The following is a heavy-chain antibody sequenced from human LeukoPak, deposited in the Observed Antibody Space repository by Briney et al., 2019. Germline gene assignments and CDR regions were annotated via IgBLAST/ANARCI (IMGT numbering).Heavy chain of an antibody. D-gene: IGHD6-19*01. Sequence: GGSLRLSCAASGFTFSSYWMSWVRQAPGKGLEWVANIKQDGSDKYYVDSVKGRFTISRDNAKNSLYLQMNSLRAEDTSVYYCARGDSSGWYFDYWGQGTLVTVSS. CDR1: GFTFSSYW. V-gene: IGHV3-7*01. J-gene: IGHJ4*02. CDR3: ARGDSSGWYFDY. CDR2: IKQDGSDK.